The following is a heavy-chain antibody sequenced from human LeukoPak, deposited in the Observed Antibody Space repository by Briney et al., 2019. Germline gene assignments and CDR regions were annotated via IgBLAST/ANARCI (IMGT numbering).Heavy chain of an antibody. CDR1: GFTFSHFS. V-gene: IGHV3-21*01. Sequence: AGSLRLSCATSGFTFSHFSFKWVRQAPGKGLEWVASIYVTGDYIYYADSVKGRATISRDNAKNSVYLQMNSLRADDTAIYYCAREFNTIGNFDFWGQGILVTVPS. J-gene: IGHJ4*02. CDR3: AREFNTIGNFDF. CDR2: IYVTGDYI. D-gene: IGHD3-10*01.